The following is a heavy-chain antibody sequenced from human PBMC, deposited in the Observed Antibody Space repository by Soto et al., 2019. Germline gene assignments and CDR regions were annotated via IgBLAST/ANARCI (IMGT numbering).Heavy chain of an antibody. CDR1: GGTFSSYA. J-gene: IGHJ4*02. CDR2: IIPIFGTA. CDR3: ASPGDSGSYYSNFDY. V-gene: IGHV1-69*01. Sequence: QVQLVQSGAEVKKPGSSVKVSCKASGGTFSSYAISWVRQAPGQGLEWMGGIIPIFGTANYEQKFQGRVTITADESTSTAYMELSSLRSEDTAVYYCASPGDSGSYYSNFDYWGQGTLVTVSS. D-gene: IGHD1-26*01.